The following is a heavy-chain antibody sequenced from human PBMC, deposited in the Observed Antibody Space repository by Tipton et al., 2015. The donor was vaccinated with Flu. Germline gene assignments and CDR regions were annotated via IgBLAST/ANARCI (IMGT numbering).Heavy chain of an antibody. V-gene: IGHV4-30-4*01. D-gene: IGHD2-2*01. Sequence: LRLSCTVSGGSISSSDYYWSWIRQPPGKGLEWIGYIYYSGSTYYNPSLKSRVTISVDTSKNQFSLKLSSVTAADTAVYYCARSITRDAFDIWGQGTMVTVSS. CDR1: GGSISSSDYY. J-gene: IGHJ3*02. CDR3: ARSITRDAFDI. CDR2: IYYSGST.